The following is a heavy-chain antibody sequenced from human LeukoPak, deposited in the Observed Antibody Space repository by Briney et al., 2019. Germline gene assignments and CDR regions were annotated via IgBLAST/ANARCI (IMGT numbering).Heavy chain of an antibody. V-gene: IGHV3-7*03. CDR1: GFTFSSYW. Sequence: QSGGSLRLSCAASGFTFSSYWMNWVRQAPGKGLEWVANIKQDGSQKYYVDSVKGRFTISRDNAKNSLYLQMNSLRAEDTAVYYCARERSPIFGVVRRHNNWFDPWGQGTLVTVSS. D-gene: IGHD3-3*01. J-gene: IGHJ5*02. CDR3: ARERSPIFGVVRRHNNWFDP. CDR2: IKQDGSQK.